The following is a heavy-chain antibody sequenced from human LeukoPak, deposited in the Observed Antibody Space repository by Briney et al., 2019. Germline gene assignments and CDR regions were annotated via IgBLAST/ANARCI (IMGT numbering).Heavy chain of an antibody. J-gene: IGHJ4*02. CDR3: ARITSGRSTYYFDY. V-gene: IGHV3-21*01. D-gene: IGHD1-26*01. CDR2: ISRTSSYI. CDR1: GFTFSTYS. Sequence: GGSLRLSCAASGFTFSTYSINWVRQAPGKELEWVSSISRTSSYIYYADSVKGRFTISRDNAKNSLYLQMNSLRAEDTAVYYCARITSGRSTYYFDYWGQGTLVTVSS.